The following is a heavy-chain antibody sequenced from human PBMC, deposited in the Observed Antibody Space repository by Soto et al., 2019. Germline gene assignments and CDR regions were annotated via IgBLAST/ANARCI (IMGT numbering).Heavy chain of an antibody. Sequence: PSETLSLTCTVPGDSISDSSYYWGWIRQPPGQGLEWIGTIYYSGYTYYNMSLKGRVTISVDTSKNQFSLMLTSVTAADTALYFCARHGRFSLIAQSYFDPWGLGTLVTVSS. V-gene: IGHV4-39*01. CDR2: IYYSGYT. CDR1: GDSISDSSYY. D-gene: IGHD3-3*01. J-gene: IGHJ5*02. CDR3: ARHGRFSLIAQSYFDP.